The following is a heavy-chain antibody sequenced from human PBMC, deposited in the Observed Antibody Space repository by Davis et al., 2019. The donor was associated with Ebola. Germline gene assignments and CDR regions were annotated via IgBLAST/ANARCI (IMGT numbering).Heavy chain of an antibody. Sequence: GESLKISCKASGYSFTTYWIGWVRQMPGKGLEWMGSIYPGDSDTRYSPSFQGQVTISADKSISTAYLQWSSLKASDTAMYYCARLTSTGILAARLLDYWGHGTLVTVSS. CDR2: IYPGDSDT. D-gene: IGHD6-6*01. CDR3: ARLTSTGILAARLLDY. J-gene: IGHJ4*01. V-gene: IGHV5-51*01. CDR1: GYSFTTYW.